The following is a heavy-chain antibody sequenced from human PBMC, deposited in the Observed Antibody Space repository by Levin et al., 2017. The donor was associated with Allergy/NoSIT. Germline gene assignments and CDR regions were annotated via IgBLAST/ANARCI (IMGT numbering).Heavy chain of an antibody. CDR2: ISGSGGST. V-gene: IGHV3-23*01. D-gene: IGHD6-13*01. CDR1: GFTFSSYA. CDR3: AKDRISGIAAARFDY. J-gene: IGHJ4*02. Sequence: GESLKISCAASGFTFSSYAMSWVRQAPGKGLEWVSVISGSGGSTYYADSVKGRFTISRDNSKNTLYLQMNSLRAEDTAVFYCAKDRISGIAAARFDYWGQGTLVTVSS.